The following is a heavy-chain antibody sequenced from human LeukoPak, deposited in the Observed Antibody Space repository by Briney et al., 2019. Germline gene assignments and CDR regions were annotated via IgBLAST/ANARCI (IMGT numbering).Heavy chain of an antibody. Sequence: GGSLRLSCAAPGFTFSNAWMSWVRQAPGKGLEWVGRIKSKTDGGTTDYAAPVRGRFTISRDDSKSALYLHMDSLKTEDTAVYYCTTGHNWSPLWGQGTLVTVSS. D-gene: IGHD3-3*01. J-gene: IGHJ4*02. CDR1: GFTFSNAW. CDR2: IKSKTDGGTT. V-gene: IGHV3-15*01. CDR3: TTGHNWSPL.